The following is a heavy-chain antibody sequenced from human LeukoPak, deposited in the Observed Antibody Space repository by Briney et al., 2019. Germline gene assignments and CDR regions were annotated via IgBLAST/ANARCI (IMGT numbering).Heavy chain of an antibody. CDR1: GFTFSSYA. J-gene: IGHJ4*02. V-gene: IGHV3-30-3*01. D-gene: IGHD3-10*01. Sequence: GGSLRLSCAASGFTFSSYAMHWVRQAPGKGLEWVAVISYDGSNKYYADSVKGRFTISRDNSKNTLYLQMNSLRAEDTAVYYCARQTFGEFPKGFDYWGQGTLVTVSS. CDR2: ISYDGSNK. CDR3: ARQTFGEFPKGFDY.